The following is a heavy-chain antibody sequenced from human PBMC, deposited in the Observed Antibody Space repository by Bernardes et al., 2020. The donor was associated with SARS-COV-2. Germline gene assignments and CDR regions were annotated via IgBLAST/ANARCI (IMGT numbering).Heavy chain of an antibody. V-gene: IGHV3-30*04. Sequence: GGSLRLCCAASGFTFSNYAMHWVRQAPGKGLEWVAIISYDGTTKYNADSVKGRFTISRDNYKNTLFLQMNSLTTEDTAIYYCAREWEEYTSSLFDYWGQGTLVTVSS. CDR1: GFTFSNYA. CDR2: ISYDGTTK. J-gene: IGHJ4*02. CDR3: AREWEEYTSSLFDY. D-gene: IGHD6-6*01.